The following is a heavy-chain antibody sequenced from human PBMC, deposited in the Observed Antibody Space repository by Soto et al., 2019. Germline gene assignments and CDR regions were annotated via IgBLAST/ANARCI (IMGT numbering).Heavy chain of an antibody. V-gene: IGHV3-49*03. J-gene: IGHJ6*02. CDR2: IRSKGFGGTT. Sequence: GGSLRLSSTASGFSFGDYAVSWFRQAPGKGLEWVGVIRSKGFGGTTEYAASVKGRFSISRDYSKSIAYREMNSLKSEETGVYYCARNSSAYSDRSCFYHGLDVWGQGTTVTVS. CDR3: ARNSSAYSDRSCFYHGLDV. CDR1: GFSFGDYA. D-gene: IGHD3-22*01.